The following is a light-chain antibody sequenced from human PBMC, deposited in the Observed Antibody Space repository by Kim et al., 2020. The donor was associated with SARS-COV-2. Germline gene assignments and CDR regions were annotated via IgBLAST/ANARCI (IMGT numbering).Light chain of an antibody. CDR2: EVF. J-gene: IGLJ3*02. CDR3: SSHANDGLL. Sequence: QSALTQPASVSGAPGQSITISCTGTRGDIGTFNLVSWYQHFPGKPPTLLIYEVFKRPSGVSDRFSGSKTGNTASLTISRLQADDEADYYCSSHANDGLLFARGTQLTVL. CDR1: RGDIGTFNL. V-gene: IGLV2-23*02.